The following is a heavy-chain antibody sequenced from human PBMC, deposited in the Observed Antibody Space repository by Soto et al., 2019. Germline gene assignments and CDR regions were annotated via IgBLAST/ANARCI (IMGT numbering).Heavy chain of an antibody. CDR3: AKGGLDYYYCYYMDV. Sequence: EVQLVESGGGLVQPGRSLRLSCAASGFTFDDYAMHWVRQAPGKGLEGGSGISWNSGSIGYADSVKGRFTISRDNAKNSLYLQMNSLRAEDTALYYCAKGGLDYYYCYYMDVWGKGTTVTVSS. J-gene: IGHJ6*03. V-gene: IGHV3-9*01. CDR1: GFTFDDYA. CDR2: ISWNSGSI.